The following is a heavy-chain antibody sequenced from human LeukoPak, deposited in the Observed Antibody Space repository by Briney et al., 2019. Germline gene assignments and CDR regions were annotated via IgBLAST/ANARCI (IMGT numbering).Heavy chain of an antibody. CDR1: GGSISSSNW. D-gene: IGHD1-26*01. J-gene: IGHJ4*02. CDR3: ARAISGGILHFDY. CDR2: IYHSGST. Sequence: SGTLSLTCAVSGGSISSSNWWSWVRQPPGKGLEWIGEIYHSGSTNYNPSLKSRVTISVDKSKNQLSLKLSSVTAADTAVYYCARAISGGILHFDYWGQGTLVTVSS. V-gene: IGHV4-4*02.